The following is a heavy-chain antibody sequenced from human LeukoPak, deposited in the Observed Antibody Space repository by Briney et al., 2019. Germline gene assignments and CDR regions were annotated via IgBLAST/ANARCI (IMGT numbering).Heavy chain of an antibody. D-gene: IGHD3-3*02. CDR1: GFTFSSYA. J-gene: IGHJ3*01. V-gene: IGHV3-23*01. Sequence: PGGALRLSCAASGFTFSSYAMSWVRPAPEKGLEWVSTISGSGGNTYYADSMKGRFTISRDNSKDTLYLQMNSLRAEDTAIYYCARDIEFSSWGLGTMVTVSS. CDR2: ISGSGGNT. CDR3: ARDIEFSS.